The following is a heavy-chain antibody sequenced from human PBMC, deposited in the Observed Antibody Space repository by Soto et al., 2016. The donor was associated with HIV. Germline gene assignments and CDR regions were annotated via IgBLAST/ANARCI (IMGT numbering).Heavy chain of an antibody. CDR1: GESFSGFY. CDR3: ARQVTMGIVDAFDM. V-gene: IGHV4-34*02. CDR2: INHRGSS. J-gene: IGHJ3*02. Sequence: QVQLQQWGAGLLKPSETLSLTCAVYGESFSGFYWSWIRQTPERGLEWIGEINHRGSSTYTPSLKSRVSMSSDTSKNQFSLKLTSVTAADTAVYYCARQVTMGIVDAFDMWGQGTKVTVSS. D-gene: IGHD4-17*01.